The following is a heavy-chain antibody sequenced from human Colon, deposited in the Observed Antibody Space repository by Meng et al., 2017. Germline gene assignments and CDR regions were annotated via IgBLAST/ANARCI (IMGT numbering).Heavy chain of an antibody. CDR3: VRSSGWVRTGFDP. D-gene: IGHD6-19*01. Sequence: QLQLQESGPGLVKPSETLSLPCTVSGGSISSSSYYWGWIRQPPGKGLEWIGSIGHSGITYYTPSLKSRVTVSIDTSKSQFSLKLTSVTAADTAVYYCVRSSGWVRTGFDPWGQGTLVTVSS. CDR2: IGHSGIT. CDR1: GGSISSSSYY. J-gene: IGHJ5*02. V-gene: IGHV4-39*01.